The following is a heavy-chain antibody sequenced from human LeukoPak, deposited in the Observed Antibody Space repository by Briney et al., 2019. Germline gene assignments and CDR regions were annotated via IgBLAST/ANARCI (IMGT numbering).Heavy chain of an antibody. J-gene: IGHJ4*02. Sequence: GGSLRLSCAASGFTLTNYWIHWLRQAPGKGLEWVSRIKPDGSRTDYADCVKGRFTISRDKAENTVYLQMTGLRAEDSAMYYCASSYYYDSSGYSAHVYWGQGTLVTVSS. CDR3: ASSYYYDSSGYSAHVY. CDR1: GFTLTNYW. D-gene: IGHD3-22*01. V-gene: IGHV3-74*01. CDR2: IKPDGSRT.